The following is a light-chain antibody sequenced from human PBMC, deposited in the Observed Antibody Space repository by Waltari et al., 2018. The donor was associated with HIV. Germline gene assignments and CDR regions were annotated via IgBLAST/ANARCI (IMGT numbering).Light chain of an antibody. CDR3: SSYGGSSNWL. CDR2: EGI. J-gene: IGLJ2*01. Sequence: QSALTQPASVSGSPGQSITISCTGTSSDIGNYNLVSWYQQHLGKAPKLIIYEGIKRPSGVSNRISGSKSANTASLTISGLQAEDEADYFCSSYGGSSNWLFGGGTKLTVL. V-gene: IGLV2-23*01. CDR1: SSDIGNYNL.